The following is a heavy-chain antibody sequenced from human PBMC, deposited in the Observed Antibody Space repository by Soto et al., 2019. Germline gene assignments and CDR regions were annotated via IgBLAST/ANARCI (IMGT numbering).Heavy chain of an antibody. CDR2: IYSGGST. CDR1: GFTVSSNY. J-gene: IGHJ3*02. Sequence: EVQLVESGGGLVQPGGSLRLSCAASGFTVSSNYMSWVRQAPGKGLEWVSVIYSGGSTYYADSVKGRFTISRDNSKNTLYLQMNSLGADDTSVYYCARGLLLLRQTTVTTFAIDIWGQGTMVTVSS. D-gene: IGHD4-17*01. CDR3: ARGLLLLRQTTVTTFAIDI. V-gene: IGHV3-66*01.